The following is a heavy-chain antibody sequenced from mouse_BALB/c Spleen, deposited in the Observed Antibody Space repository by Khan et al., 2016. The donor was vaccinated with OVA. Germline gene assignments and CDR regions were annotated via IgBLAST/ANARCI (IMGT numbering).Heavy chain of an antibody. V-gene: IGHV1S136*01. J-gene: IGHJ3*01. Sequence: VQLQQSGPELVEPGASVKMSCKASGYTFTNYVMHWVKQKPGQGLEWIGYINPYNAGTRYNEKFKDKATLTSDISSTTAYMEVSSLTSEDSAGYYGAREASSLDFSFPYWGQGTLVTVSA. CDR3: AREASSLDFSFPY. CDR1: GYTFTNYV. D-gene: IGHD1-1*01. CDR2: INPYNAGT.